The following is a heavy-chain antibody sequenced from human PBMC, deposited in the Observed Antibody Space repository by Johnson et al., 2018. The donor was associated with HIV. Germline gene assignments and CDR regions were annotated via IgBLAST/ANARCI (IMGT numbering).Heavy chain of an antibody. CDR1: GLTFSSYG. J-gene: IGHJ3*02. CDR2: IGFDGTKS. V-gene: IGHV3-30*02. CDR3: AREYRGRTVDAFGI. Sequence: QMLLVESGGGVVQPGGSLRLSCAASGLTFSSYGMPWVRQAPGKGLEWVAFIGFDGTKSYYADSLKGRFTISRDNSKNMLDLQMNRLGAGDAAVYYCAREYRGRTVDAFGIWGQETLVIVSS. D-gene: IGHD2-15*01.